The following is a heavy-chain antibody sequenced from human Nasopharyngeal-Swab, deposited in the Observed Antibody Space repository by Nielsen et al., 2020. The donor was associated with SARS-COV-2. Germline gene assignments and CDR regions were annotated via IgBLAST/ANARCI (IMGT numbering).Heavy chain of an antibody. CDR3: ASYIYTSGSSL. Sequence: SETLSLTCTVSGGSINSFNFYWGWIRQPPGKGLEWIGTIYHSGTTNYNPSLKSRVIISIDTSKNQFSLRLSSVTAADTAVYYCASYIYTSGSSLWGQGTLVTVSS. CDR1: GGSINSFNFY. V-gene: IGHV4-39*07. J-gene: IGHJ4*02. CDR2: IYHSGTT. D-gene: IGHD3-10*01.